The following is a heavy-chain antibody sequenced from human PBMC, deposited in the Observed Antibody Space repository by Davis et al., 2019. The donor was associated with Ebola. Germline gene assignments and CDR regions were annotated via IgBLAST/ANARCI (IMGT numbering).Heavy chain of an antibody. D-gene: IGHD3-9*01. J-gene: IGHJ2*01. V-gene: IGHV3-21*04. Sequence: PGGSLRLSCTGYGFTFGDYAMNWVRQAPGKGLEWVSAISSSSTYKYYADSVKGRFTVSRDNAKNSLYLQMNSLRAEDTAVYYCARDEVRYFDWLLVLHWYFELWGRGTLVTVSS. CDR1: GFTFGDYA. CDR2: ISSSSTYK. CDR3: ARDEVRYFDWLLVLHWYFEL.